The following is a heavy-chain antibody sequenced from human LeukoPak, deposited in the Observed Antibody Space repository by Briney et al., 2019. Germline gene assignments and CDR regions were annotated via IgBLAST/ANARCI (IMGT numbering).Heavy chain of an antibody. J-gene: IGHJ4*02. CDR3: VRLPLGYCSSTSCLD. D-gene: IGHD2-2*01. Sequence: ASVKVSCKASGYNFNTYGISWVRQTPGQGLECMGWISSSTGNTKYAQKLQDRVTMATDTSTSTAYLYLRNLRSDDTAVYYCVRLPLGYCSSTSCLDWGQGTLVTVSS. V-gene: IGHV1-18*01. CDR2: ISSSTGNT. CDR1: GYNFNTYG.